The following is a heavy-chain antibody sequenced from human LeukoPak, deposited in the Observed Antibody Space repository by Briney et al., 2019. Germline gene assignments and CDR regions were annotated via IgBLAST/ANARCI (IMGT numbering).Heavy chain of an antibody. V-gene: IGHV3-53*05. J-gene: IGHJ3*02. CDR3: ARDRPGHKDCGGDCPTEVAFDI. D-gene: IGHD2-21*01. CDR1: GFSVSSNY. CDR2: LYRDGST. Sequence: GGSLRLSCAVSGFSVSSNYMNWVRQAPGRGLEWVSVLYRDGSTYYADSVKGRFTISRDNSKNTLYLQMNSLRSDDTAVYYCARDRPGHKDCGGDCPTEVAFDIWGQGTMVTVSS.